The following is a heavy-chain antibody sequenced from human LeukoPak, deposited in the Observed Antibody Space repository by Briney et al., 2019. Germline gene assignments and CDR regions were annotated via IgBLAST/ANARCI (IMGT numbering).Heavy chain of an antibody. Sequence: PSETLSLTCTVSGGSISSGSYYWSWIRQPAGKGLEWIGRIYTSGSTNYNPSLKSRVTISVDTSKNQFSLKLSSVTAADTAVYYCARGGPYYGSGSSLKYNWFDPWGQGTLVTVSS. V-gene: IGHV4-61*02. D-gene: IGHD3-10*01. CDR2: IYTSGST. CDR3: ARGGPYYGSGSSLKYNWFDP. CDR1: GGSISSGSYY. J-gene: IGHJ5*02.